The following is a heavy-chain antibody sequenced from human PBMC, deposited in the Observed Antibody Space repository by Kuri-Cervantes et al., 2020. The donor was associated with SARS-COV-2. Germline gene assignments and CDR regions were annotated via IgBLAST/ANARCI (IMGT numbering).Heavy chain of an antibody. CDR3: AQMSPRLGIYYYGMDV. J-gene: IGHJ6*02. CDR2: IDWDDDK. V-gene: IGHV2-70*04. Sequence: SGPTLVKPTQTLTLTCTFSGFSLSTSGMRVSWIRQPPGKALEWLARIDWDDDKYYSTSLKTRLSISKDTSKNQVVFTMTNMDPVDTATYYCAQMSPRLGIYYYGMDVWGQGTTVTVSS. D-gene: IGHD7-27*01. CDR1: GFSLSTSGMR.